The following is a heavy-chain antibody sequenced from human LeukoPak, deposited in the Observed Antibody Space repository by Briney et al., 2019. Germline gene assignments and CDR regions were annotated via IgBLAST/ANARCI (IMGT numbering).Heavy chain of an antibody. D-gene: IGHD4-17*01. CDR2: ISGSGGST. CDR3: AKAWTVTTRGGYFDY. Sequence: SGGSLKLSCAASGFNFSSYAMSWVRQAPGKGLEVGSAISGSGGSTYYADSVKGRFTISRDNSKNTLYLQMNSLRAEDTAVYYCAKAWTVTTRGGYFDYWGQGTLVTVSS. CDR1: GFNFSSYA. V-gene: IGHV3-23*01. J-gene: IGHJ4*02.